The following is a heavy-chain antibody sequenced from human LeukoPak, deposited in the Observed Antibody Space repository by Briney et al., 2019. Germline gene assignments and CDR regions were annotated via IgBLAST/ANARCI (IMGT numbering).Heavy chain of an antibody. Sequence: SSETLSLTCTVSGGSISNYYWGWIRQPPGKGLEWIGYIYYSGSTNYNPSLKSRVTISVDTSKNRFSLKLSSVTAADTAIYYCARQPSSTSLNWFDPWGQGTLVTVSS. CDR2: IYYSGST. CDR3: ARQPSSTSLNWFDP. J-gene: IGHJ5*02. V-gene: IGHV4-59*08. D-gene: IGHD2-2*01. CDR1: GGSISNYY.